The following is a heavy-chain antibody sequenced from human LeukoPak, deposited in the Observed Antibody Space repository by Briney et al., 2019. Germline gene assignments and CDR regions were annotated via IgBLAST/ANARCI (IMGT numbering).Heavy chain of an antibody. CDR3: ARDTRYDYVWGSSYYFDY. J-gene: IGHJ4*02. V-gene: IGHV1-2*06. CDR2: INPNSGGT. D-gene: IGHD3-16*01. CDR1: GYTFTGYY. Sequence: ASVKVSCKASGYTFTGYYMPWVRQAPGQGLEWMGRINPNSGGTNYAQKFQGRVTMTRDTSISTAYMELSRLRSDDTAVYYCARDTRYDYVWGSSYYFDYWGQGTLVTVSS.